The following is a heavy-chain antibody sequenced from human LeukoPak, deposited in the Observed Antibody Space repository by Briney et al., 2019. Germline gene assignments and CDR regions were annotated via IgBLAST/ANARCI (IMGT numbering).Heavy chain of an antibody. Sequence: PGGSLRLSCAASGFTFSSYSMNWVRQAPGKGLEWVSSISGGAANTWYADSVEGRFTISRDNSKDTLFLQMNSLRAEDTAVYYCAKVRGFGLVPNDYWGQGALVIVSS. V-gene: IGHV3-23*01. D-gene: IGHD1-26*01. CDR2: ISGGAANT. CDR3: AKVRGFGLVPNDY. CDR1: GFTFSSYS. J-gene: IGHJ4*02.